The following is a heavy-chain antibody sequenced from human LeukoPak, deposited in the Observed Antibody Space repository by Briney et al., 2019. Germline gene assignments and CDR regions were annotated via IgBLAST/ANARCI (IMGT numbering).Heavy chain of an antibody. CDR1: GFTFSSYA. Sequence: GGSLRLSCAASGFTFSSYAMHWVRQAPGKGLEWVAVISYDGGNKYYADSVKGRFTISRDNSKNTLYLQMNSLRAEDTAVYYCARTRDYYDSSGYNYWGQGTLVTVSS. CDR2: ISYDGGNK. V-gene: IGHV3-30-3*01. J-gene: IGHJ4*02. D-gene: IGHD3-22*01. CDR3: ARTRDYYDSSGYNY.